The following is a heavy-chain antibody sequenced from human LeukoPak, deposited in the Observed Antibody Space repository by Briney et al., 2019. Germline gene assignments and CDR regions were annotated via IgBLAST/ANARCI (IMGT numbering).Heavy chain of an antibody. CDR2: IRYDGSNK. V-gene: IGHV3-30*02. J-gene: IGHJ3*02. CDR3: AKYSSSWDAEAFDI. D-gene: IGHD6-13*01. Sequence: GGSLRLSCAASGFTFSSYGMHWVRQAPGKGLGWVAFIRYDGSNKYYADSVKGRFTISRDNSKNTLYLQMNSLRAEDTAVYYCAKYSSSWDAEAFDIWGQGTMVTVSS. CDR1: GFTFSSYG.